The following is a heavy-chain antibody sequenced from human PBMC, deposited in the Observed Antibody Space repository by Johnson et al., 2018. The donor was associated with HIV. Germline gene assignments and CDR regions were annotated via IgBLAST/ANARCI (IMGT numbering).Heavy chain of an antibody. CDR2: IYSGGST. J-gene: IGHJ3*02. V-gene: IGHV3-66*01. D-gene: IGHD1-7*01. Sequence: VQLVESGGGLVQPGGSLRLSCAASGFTVSSNYMSWVRQAPGKGLAWVSVIYSGGSTYYADSVKGRFTISRDNSKNTLYLQMNSLRAEDTAVYDCAREGAWELRPGAFDIWGQGTMVTVSS. CDR1: GFTVSSNY. CDR3: AREGAWELRPGAFDI.